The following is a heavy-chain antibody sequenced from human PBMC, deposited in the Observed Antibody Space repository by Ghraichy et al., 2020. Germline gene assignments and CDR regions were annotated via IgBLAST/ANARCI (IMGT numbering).Heavy chain of an antibody. D-gene: IGHD1-26*01. CDR1: GFTFSSYA. CDR3: AKPLVGATGFDY. CDR2: ISGSGGST. Sequence: GGSLRLSCAASGFTFSSYAMSWVRQASGKGLEWVSAISGSGGSTYYADSLKGRFTISRDNSKNTLYLQMNSLRAEDTATVYYCAKPLVGATGFDYWGQGTLVTVSS. J-gene: IGHJ4*02. V-gene: IGHV3-23*01.